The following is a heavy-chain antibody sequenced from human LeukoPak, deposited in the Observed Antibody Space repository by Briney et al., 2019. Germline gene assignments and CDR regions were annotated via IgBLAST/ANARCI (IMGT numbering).Heavy chain of an antibody. CDR3: VTDRARLFWYFDL. CDR1: GSTLRDVS. CDR2: SDPEDGET. J-gene: IGHJ2*01. Sequence: GASVKVSCKVSGSTLRDVSIHWVRQAPGKGLEYVGGSDPEDGETFHAQNFQGRVTMTEDTSIDTAYMELRSLRSEDTAVYYCVTDRARLFWYFDLWGRGTLVTVPS. V-gene: IGHV1-24*01. D-gene: IGHD2-21*02.